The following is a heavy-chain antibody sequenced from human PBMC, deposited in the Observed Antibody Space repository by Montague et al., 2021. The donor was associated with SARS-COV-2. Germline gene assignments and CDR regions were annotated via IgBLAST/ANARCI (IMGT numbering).Heavy chain of an antibody. CDR1: GDSVWSNAAA. J-gene: IGHJ4*02. Sequence: CAISGDSVWSNAAAWNWIRQSPSGGLEWLGRTNYRSKWTSDYVTSVEGQISIDPDTSKNQFFLHLRSVTPEDTGVYYCVRDTGSAQAGFDAWGQGTLATVSS. D-gene: IGHD4-17*01. CDR3: VRDTGSAQAGFDA. CDR2: TNYRSKWTS. V-gene: IGHV6-1*01.